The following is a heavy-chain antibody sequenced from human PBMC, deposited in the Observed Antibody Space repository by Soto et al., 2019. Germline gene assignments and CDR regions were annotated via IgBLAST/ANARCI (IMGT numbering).Heavy chain of an antibody. CDR2: IRSKANSYAT. V-gene: IGHV3-73*01. Sequence: GGSLTLSCAGSGFAFSASTSHRVRQASGKGLEWVGRIRSKANSYATAYAASVKGRFIISRDDSKTTAYLQMSSLKIEDTAVYYCFRENYFSYYGMDVWGQGTTVTV. J-gene: IGHJ6*02. CDR1: GFAFSAST. CDR3: FRENYFSYYGMDV.